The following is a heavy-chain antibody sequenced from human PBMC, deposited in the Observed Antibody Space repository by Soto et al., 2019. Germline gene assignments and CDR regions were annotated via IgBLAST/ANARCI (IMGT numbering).Heavy chain of an antibody. CDR1: GFTFSSYG. CDR3: AKDPANNWNPWSYYYYGMDV. CDR2: ISYDGSNK. J-gene: IGHJ6*02. D-gene: IGHD1-20*01. Sequence: PGESLKISCAASGFTFSSYGMHWVRQAPGKGLEWVAVISYDGSNKYYADSVKGRFTISRDNSKNTLYLQMNSLRAEDTAVYYCAKDPANNWNPWSYYYYGMDVWGQGTTVTVSS. V-gene: IGHV3-30*18.